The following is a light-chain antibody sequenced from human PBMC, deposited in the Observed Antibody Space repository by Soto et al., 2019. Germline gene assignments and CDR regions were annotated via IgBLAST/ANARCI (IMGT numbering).Light chain of an antibody. J-gene: IGKJ1*01. Sequence: EVLLTQSPATLSVSPGESVTLSCRASQSINTFLAWYQQKPGQAPRLLIYDASYRAAGIPARFSGRGSGTDFTLTINSLEPEDFAVYYCQQFGSSPWTFGQGTKVEIK. CDR2: DAS. V-gene: IGKV3-11*01. CDR1: QSINTF. CDR3: QQFGSSPWT.